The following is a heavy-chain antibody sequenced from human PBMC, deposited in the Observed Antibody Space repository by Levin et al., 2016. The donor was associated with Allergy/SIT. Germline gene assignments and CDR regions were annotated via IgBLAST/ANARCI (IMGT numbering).Heavy chain of an antibody. CDR3: ARGKGSWPQGYYYYMDV. D-gene: IGHD2-15*01. CDR1: GGSISSGSYY. CDR2: IYTSGST. Sequence: SETLSLTCTVSGGSISSGSYYWSWIRQPAGKGLEWIGRIYTSGSTNYNPSLKSRVTISVDTSKNQFSLKLSSVTAADTAVYYCARGKGSWPQGYYYYMDVWGKGTTVTVSS. V-gene: IGHV4-61*02. J-gene: IGHJ6*03.